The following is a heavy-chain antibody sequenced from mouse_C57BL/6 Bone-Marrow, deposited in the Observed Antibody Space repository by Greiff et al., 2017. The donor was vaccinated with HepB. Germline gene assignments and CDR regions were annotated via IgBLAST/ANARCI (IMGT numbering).Heavy chain of an antibody. CDR2: INPNNGGT. CDR3: ARGGTPLYWYFDV. Sequence: EVQLQQSGPELVKPGASVKIPCKASGYTFTDYNMDWVKQSHGKSLEWIGDINPNNGGTIYNQKFKGKATLTVDKSSSTAHMELRSLTSEDSAVYYCARGGTPLYWYFDVWGTGATVTVSS. D-gene: IGHD2-14*01. J-gene: IGHJ1*03. V-gene: IGHV1-18*01. CDR1: GYTFTDYN.